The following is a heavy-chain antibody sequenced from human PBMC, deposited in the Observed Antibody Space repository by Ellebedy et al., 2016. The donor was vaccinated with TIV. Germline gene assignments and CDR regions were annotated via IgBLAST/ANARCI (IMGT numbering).Heavy chain of an antibody. V-gene: IGHV3-30*03. CDR2: VSYDGTVQ. J-gene: IGHJ2*01. Sequence: GESLKISCAASGFTFSTYGMHWVRQAPDKGLEWVAVVSYDGTVQYYADSMKGRFTISRDNSRNTLFLQLNSLRPEDTAVYYCAREGTPFAMPYWYFGLWGRGTLVTVSS. CDR1: GFTFSTYG. D-gene: IGHD2-2*01. CDR3: AREGTPFAMPYWYFGL.